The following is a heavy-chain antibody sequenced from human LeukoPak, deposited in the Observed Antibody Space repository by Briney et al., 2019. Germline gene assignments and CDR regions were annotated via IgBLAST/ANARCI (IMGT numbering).Heavy chain of an antibody. J-gene: IGHJ4*02. CDR1: GDSVSSNTAA. CDR3: ARDATAGRGPFDY. Sequence: SQALSLTCAISGDSVSSNTAAWNWIRQPPSRGLEWLGRTYYRSKWYNDYAVSVKSRIAINPDTSKNQFSLHLNSVTPEDTAVYYCARDATAGRGPFDYWGQGTLATVSS. V-gene: IGHV6-1*01. CDR2: TYYRSKWYN. D-gene: IGHD3-10*01.